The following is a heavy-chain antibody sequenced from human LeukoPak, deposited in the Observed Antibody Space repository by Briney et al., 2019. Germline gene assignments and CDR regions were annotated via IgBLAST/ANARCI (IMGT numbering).Heavy chain of an antibody. Sequence: GASVKVSCKASGYTFTGYYMHWVRQPPGQRLEWMGWINPNSGGTNYAQKFQGRVTMTRDTSISTAYMELSRLRSDDTAVYYCARLILELGGYAVDYWGQGTLVTVSS. J-gene: IGHJ4*02. CDR3: ARLILELGGYAVDY. D-gene: IGHD3-3*01. CDR2: INPNSGGT. V-gene: IGHV1-2*02. CDR1: GYTFTGYY.